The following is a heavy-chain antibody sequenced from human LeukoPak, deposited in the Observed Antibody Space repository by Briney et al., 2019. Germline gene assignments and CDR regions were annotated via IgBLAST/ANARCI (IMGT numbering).Heavy chain of an antibody. Sequence: GGSLRLSCAASGFTFSSYGMSWVRQAPGKGLEWVSAITATSSSTHDADSVQGRFTISRDNSKNTIYLQMNSLRVEDTAIYYCAKRSSISSGYFDFWGRGTLVTVSS. D-gene: IGHD3-22*01. J-gene: IGHJ4*02. CDR1: GFTFSSYG. CDR2: ITATSSST. CDR3: AKRSSISSGYFDF. V-gene: IGHV3-23*01.